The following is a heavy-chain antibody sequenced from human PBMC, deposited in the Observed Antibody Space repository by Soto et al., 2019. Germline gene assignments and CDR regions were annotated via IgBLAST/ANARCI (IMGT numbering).Heavy chain of an antibody. CDR3: AAGVVVVPDGAGGDYYYYGMDV. D-gene: IGHD2-2*01. V-gene: IGHV1-58*01. J-gene: IGHJ6*02. CDR1: GFTFTSSA. CDR2: IVVGSGNT. Sequence: SVKVSCKASGFTFTSSAVQWVRQARGQRLEWMGWIVVGSGNTNYAQKSQERVTITRDMSTSTAYMELSSLRSEDTAVYYCAAGVVVVPDGAGGDYYYYGMDVWGQGTTVTVSS.